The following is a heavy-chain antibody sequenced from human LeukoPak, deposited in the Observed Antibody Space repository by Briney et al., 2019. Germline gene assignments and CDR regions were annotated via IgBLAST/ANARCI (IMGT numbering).Heavy chain of an antibody. J-gene: IGHJ4*02. Sequence: SETLSLTCAVYGGSFSGYYWSLIRQPPGKRLEWIGEINHSGSTNYNPSLKSRVTISVDTSKNQFSLKLSSVTAADTAVYYCARGAGPAKLDYWGQGTLVTVSS. V-gene: IGHV4-34*01. CDR1: GGSFSGYY. CDR2: INHSGST. D-gene: IGHD4/OR15-4a*01. CDR3: ARGAGPAKLDY.